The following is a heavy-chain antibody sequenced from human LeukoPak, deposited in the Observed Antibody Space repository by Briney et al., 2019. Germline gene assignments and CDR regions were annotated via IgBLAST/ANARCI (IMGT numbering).Heavy chain of an antibody. CDR1: GFTFSSFE. J-gene: IGHJ4*02. Sequence: GGSLRLSCAASGFTFSSFEMNWVRQAPGEGLEWVSYISSSGSTINYADSVKGRFTISRDNAKNSLYLQTNSLRAEDTAVYYCAREGYTLFDYWGQGTLVTVSS. D-gene: IGHD5-18*01. CDR3: AREGYTLFDY. V-gene: IGHV3-48*03. CDR2: ISSSGSTI.